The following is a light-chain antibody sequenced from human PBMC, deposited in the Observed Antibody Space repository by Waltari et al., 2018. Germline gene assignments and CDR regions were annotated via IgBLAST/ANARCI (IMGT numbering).Light chain of an antibody. CDR2: DAS. CDR3: QQYHNWPPWT. CDR1: QRVTSK. V-gene: IGKV3D-15*01. J-gene: IGKJ1*01. Sequence: EIVMTQSPATLSVSQGEGATLSCRASQRVTSKLAWYQLKPGKAPRLVIYDASSRATGIPASFSGSGSGTEFTLTISSLQSEDFAVYYCQQYHNWPPWTFGQGTKVEL.